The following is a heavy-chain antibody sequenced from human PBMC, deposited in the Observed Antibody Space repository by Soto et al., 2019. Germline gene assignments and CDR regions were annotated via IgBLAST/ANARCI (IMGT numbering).Heavy chain of an antibody. V-gene: IGHV1-46*01. Sequence: GASVKVSCKASGYTFTSYYMHWVRQAPGQGLEWMGIINPSGGSTSYAQKFQGRVTMTRDTSTSTVYMELSSLRSEDTAVYYCAREAVAGTGAYGMDVWGQGTTVTVSS. CDR3: AREAVAGTGAYGMDV. CDR2: INPSGGST. D-gene: IGHD6-19*01. J-gene: IGHJ6*02. CDR1: GYTFTSYY.